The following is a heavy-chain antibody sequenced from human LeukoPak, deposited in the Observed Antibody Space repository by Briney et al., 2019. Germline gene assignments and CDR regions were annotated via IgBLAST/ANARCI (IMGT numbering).Heavy chain of an antibody. CDR3: AKQSDYVQEY. Sequence: GGSLRLSCAASGFTFGSHGMHWVRQAPGKGLEWVAFIRYDESNNYYGDSVKGRFTISRDITQNMLYLQMNNLRAEDTAVYYCAKQSDYVQEYWGQGTLVTVSS. J-gene: IGHJ4*02. CDR2: IRYDESNN. CDR1: GFTFGSHG. D-gene: IGHD3-10*02. V-gene: IGHV3-30*02.